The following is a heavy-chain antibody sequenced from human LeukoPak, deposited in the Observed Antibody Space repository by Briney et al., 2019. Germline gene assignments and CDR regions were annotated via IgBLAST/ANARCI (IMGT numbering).Heavy chain of an antibody. J-gene: IGHJ4*02. CDR2: IYRGGNT. CDR1: GFTVSSNY. V-gene: IGHV3-53*01. D-gene: IGHD3-16*02. Sequence: PGGSLRLSCAASGFTVSSNYLSWVRQAPGKGLEWVSVIYRGGNTYYADSVKGRFTISRDNSKNTFYLQMNSLRAEDTAVYYCARGVYPYRYDGCGLGQWGQGTLVTVFS. CDR3: ARGVYPYRYDGCGLGQ.